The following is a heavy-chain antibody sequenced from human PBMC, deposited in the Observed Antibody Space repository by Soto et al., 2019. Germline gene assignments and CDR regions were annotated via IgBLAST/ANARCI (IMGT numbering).Heavy chain of an antibody. V-gene: IGHV4-4*02. Sequence: VQLQESGPGLVKPSGTLSLTCTVSGGSISTTNWWSGVRQSPGKGLEWIGEILHIGSTNYNPSLKSRVTISIDKSKNQVSLRLSSVTAADAAVYYCASGFDSDGLYNGGHPWGQGTLVSVSS. D-gene: IGHD3-22*01. CDR1: GGSISTTNW. J-gene: IGHJ5*02. CDR3: ASGFDSDGLYNGGHP. CDR2: ILHIGST.